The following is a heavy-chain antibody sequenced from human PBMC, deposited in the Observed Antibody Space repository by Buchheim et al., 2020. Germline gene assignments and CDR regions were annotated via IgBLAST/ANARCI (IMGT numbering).Heavy chain of an antibody. CDR1: GFTFSSYG. CDR3: AKGCYYDSSGYYYVDFAFDI. CDR2: ISYDRSNK. Sequence: QVQLVESGGGVVQPGRSLRLSCAASGFTFSSYGMHWVRQAPGKGLEWVAFISYDRSNKYYADSVKGRFTISRDNSKNTLYLPMNRLRAEDTDVYYCAKGCYYDSSGYYYVDFAFDIWGKGT. D-gene: IGHD3-22*01. J-gene: IGHJ3*02. V-gene: IGHV3-30*18.